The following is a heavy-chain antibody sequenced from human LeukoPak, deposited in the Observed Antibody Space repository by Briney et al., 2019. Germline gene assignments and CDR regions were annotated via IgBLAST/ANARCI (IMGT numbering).Heavy chain of an antibody. J-gene: IGHJ3*02. D-gene: IGHD6-6*01. CDR3: ARGVEYSSWRSPHAFDI. CDR2: IYYSGST. Sequence: SETLSLTCTVSGGSISSYYLSWLRQPPGKGLEWIGYIYYSGSTNYNPSLKSRVTISVDTSKNQFSLKLSSVTAADTAVYYCARGVEYSSWRSPHAFDIWGQGTMVTVSS. CDR1: GGSISSYY. V-gene: IGHV4-59*01.